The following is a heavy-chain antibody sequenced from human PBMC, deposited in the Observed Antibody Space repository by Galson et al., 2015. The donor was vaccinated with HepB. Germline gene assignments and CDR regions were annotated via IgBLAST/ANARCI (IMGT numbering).Heavy chain of an antibody. CDR1: GYTFTNYD. D-gene: IGHD6-13*01. J-gene: IGHJ6*03. V-gene: IGHV1-8*01. CDR3: ARFPYSSSWSSNSYYMVL. CDR2: MNSNSGNT. Sequence: SVKVSCKASGYTFTNYDINWMRQATGQGLEWVGWMNSNSGNTGYAQKFQGRVTLTRNTSISTAYMDLRSLRSEDTAVYYCARFPYSSSWSSNSYYMVLWGKGTTVTVSS.